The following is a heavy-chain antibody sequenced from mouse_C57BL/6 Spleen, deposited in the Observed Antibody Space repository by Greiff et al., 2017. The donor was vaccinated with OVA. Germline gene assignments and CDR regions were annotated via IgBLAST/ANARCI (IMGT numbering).Heavy chain of an antibody. D-gene: IGHD1-1*01. CDR1: GYTFTDYN. CDR3: ARGEDYYGSRYFDV. CDR2: INPNNGGT. V-gene: IGHV1-18*01. Sequence: EVKLMESGPELVKPGASVKIPCKASGYTFTDYNMDWVKQSHGKSLEWIGDINPNNGGTIYNQKFKGKATLTVDKSSSTAYMELRSLTSEDTAVYYCARGEDYYGSRYFDVWGTGTTVTVSS. J-gene: IGHJ1*03.